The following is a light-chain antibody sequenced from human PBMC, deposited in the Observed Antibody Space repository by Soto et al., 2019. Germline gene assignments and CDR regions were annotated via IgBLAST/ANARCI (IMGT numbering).Light chain of an antibody. CDR2: AAS. V-gene: IGKV1-39*01. CDR3: EQLLRTPFP. J-gene: IGKJ5*01. Sequence: DIQMTQSPSSLSASVGDRVTITCRASESVSGNLNWYQQKPGKAPSLLIYAASSRARGVPSRFSGGRSATDFTLTISSLQHKDVRAYYWEQLLRTPFPFGHGTRLEIK. CDR1: ESVSGN.